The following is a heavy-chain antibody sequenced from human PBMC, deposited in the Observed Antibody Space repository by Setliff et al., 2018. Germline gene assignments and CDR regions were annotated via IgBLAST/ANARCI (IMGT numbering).Heavy chain of an antibody. Sequence: NPSETLSLTCAVSGGSITNKTYQWGWIRQPPGKGLEWIGTIYSAGGTSSNSSLKSRVTISFDTSKNQFSLILTSLTAADTAVYYCASGSGFPNEPFDYWGQGTLVTVSS. CDR3: ASGSGFPNEPFDY. CDR2: IYSAGGT. V-gene: IGHV4-39*01. D-gene: IGHD3-3*01. J-gene: IGHJ4*02. CDR1: GGSITNKTYQ.